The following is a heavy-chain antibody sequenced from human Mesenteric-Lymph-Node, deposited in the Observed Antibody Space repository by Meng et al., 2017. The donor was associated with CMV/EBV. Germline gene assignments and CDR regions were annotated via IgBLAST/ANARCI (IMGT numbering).Heavy chain of an antibody. Sequence: IRQSPSRGLEWLGRTYYRSKWYNDYAVSVKSRITINPDTSKNQFSLQLNSVTPEDTAVYYCARDRGGSQTNYYDSSGYYFDNWFDPWGQGTLVTVSS. J-gene: IGHJ5*02. V-gene: IGHV6-1*01. CDR3: ARDRGGSQTNYYDSSGYYFDNWFDP. D-gene: IGHD3-22*01. CDR2: TYYRSKWYN.